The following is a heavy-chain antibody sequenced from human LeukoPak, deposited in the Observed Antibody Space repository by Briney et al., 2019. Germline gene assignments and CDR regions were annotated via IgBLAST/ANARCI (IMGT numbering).Heavy chain of an antibody. V-gene: IGHV4-38-2*02. D-gene: IGHD5-18*01. J-gene: IGHJ4*02. CDR3: ARDVPAMAYYFDY. CDR1: GYSISSGYY. CDR2: IYYSGST. Sequence: PSETLSLTCTVSGYSISSGYYWGWIRQPPGKGLEWIGSIYYSGSTYYNPSLKSRVTISVDTSKNQFSLKLSSVTAADTAVYYCARDVPAMAYYFDYWGQGTLVTVSS.